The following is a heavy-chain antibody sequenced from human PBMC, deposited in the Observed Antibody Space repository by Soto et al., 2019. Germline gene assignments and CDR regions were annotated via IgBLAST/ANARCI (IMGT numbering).Heavy chain of an antibody. V-gene: IGHV3-48*01. CDR1: GFTFSSYS. J-gene: IGHJ4*02. CDR3: ASGPNSDY. Sequence: PGESLKISCAASGFTFSSYSMNWVRQAPGKGLEWVSYISSSSSTIYYADSVKGRFTISRDNAKNSLYLQMNSLRAEDTAVYYCASGPNSDYWGQGTLVTVSS. D-gene: IGHD5-18*01. CDR2: ISSSSSTI.